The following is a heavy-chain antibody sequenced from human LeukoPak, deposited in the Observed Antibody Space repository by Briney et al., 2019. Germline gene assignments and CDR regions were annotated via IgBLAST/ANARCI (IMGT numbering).Heavy chain of an antibody. Sequence: GESLKISCKGSGYSFTSFWIGWVRQMPGKGLEWMGIIYPGDSDTRYSPSFQGQVTISADKSISTAYLQWSSLKASDTAMYYCARRYTAVGYGFDYWGQGTLVTVSS. CDR3: ARRYTAVGYGFDY. CDR2: IYPGDSDT. J-gene: IGHJ4*02. V-gene: IGHV5-51*01. D-gene: IGHD5-18*01. CDR1: GYSFTSFW.